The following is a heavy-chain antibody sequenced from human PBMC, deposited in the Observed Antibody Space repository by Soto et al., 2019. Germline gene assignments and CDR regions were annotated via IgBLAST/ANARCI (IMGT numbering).Heavy chain of an antibody. CDR1: GGSISSSSYY. Sequence: SETLSLTCTVSGGSISSSSYYWGWIRQPPGKGLEWIGSIYYSGSTYYNPSLKSRVTISVDTSKNQFSLKLSSVTAADTAVYYCARRVGATYSRFDYWGQGTLVTVSS. J-gene: IGHJ4*02. CDR3: ARRVGATYSRFDY. D-gene: IGHD1-26*01. CDR2: IYYSGST. V-gene: IGHV4-39*01.